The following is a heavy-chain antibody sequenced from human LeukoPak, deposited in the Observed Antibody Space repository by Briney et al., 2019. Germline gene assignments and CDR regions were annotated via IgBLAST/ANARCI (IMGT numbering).Heavy chain of an antibody. J-gene: IGHJ3*02. CDR2: IYNTVNT. D-gene: IGHD3-22*01. CDR1: GGSISNYY. Sequence: PSETPSLTCTVSGGSISNYYWSWIRQPPGKGLEWIGHIYNTVNTNYNPSLQSRVTISVAPSKKQLSLRLSSVTAADTAVYYGARAGTTYYYDEHVFDIWGQGTMVTVSS. CDR3: ARAGTTYYYDEHVFDI. V-gene: IGHV4-59*01.